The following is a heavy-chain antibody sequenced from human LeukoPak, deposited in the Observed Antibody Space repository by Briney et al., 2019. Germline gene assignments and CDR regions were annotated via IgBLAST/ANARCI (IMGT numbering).Heavy chain of an antibody. Sequence: SQTLSLTCTVSGGSISGGNYYWSWIRQPAGKGLEWIGRIHTSWSTKYNPSLKSRVTLSVDNSKNQFSLKLSSVTAADTAVYYCARTARYCSSTSCYILDYWGQGTLVTVSS. CDR3: ARTARYCSSTSCYILDY. CDR2: IHTSWST. J-gene: IGHJ4*02. V-gene: IGHV4-61*02. D-gene: IGHD2-2*02. CDR1: GGSISGGNYY.